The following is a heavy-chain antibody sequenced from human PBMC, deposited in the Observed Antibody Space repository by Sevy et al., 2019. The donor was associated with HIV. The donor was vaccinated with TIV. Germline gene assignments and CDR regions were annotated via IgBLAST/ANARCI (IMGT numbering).Heavy chain of an antibody. V-gene: IGHV1-18*01. Sequence: ASVKVSCKASGYTFTSYGISWVRQAPGQGLEWMGWISAYNGNTNYAQKLQGRVTMTTDTSTSTAYMELMSLRSDDTAVYYCARDLMYYYDSSGYWGAYNWFDPWGQGTLVTVSS. D-gene: IGHD3-22*01. CDR3: ARDLMYYYDSSGYWGAYNWFDP. CDR2: ISAYNGNT. CDR1: GYTFTSYG. J-gene: IGHJ5*02.